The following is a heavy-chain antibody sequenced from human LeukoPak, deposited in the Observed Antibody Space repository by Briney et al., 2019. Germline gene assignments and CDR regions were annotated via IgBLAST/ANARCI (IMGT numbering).Heavy chain of an antibody. CDR3: ARVDGGAVAASTFDY. D-gene: IGHD6-19*01. CDR1: GGTFSSYA. V-gene: IGHV1-69*13. CDR2: IILIFGTA. J-gene: IGHJ4*02. Sequence: SVKVSCKASGGTFSSYAISWVRQAPGQGLEWMGGIILIFGTANYAQKFQGRVTITADESTSTAYMELSSLRSEDTAVYYCARVDGGAVAASTFDYWGQGTLVTVSS.